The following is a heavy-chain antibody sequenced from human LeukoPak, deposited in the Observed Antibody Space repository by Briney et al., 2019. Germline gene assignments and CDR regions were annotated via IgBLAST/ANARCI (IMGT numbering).Heavy chain of an antibody. J-gene: IGHJ4*02. D-gene: IGHD3-22*01. CDR2: IIPIFGTA. V-gene: IGHV1-69*06. CDR1: GGTFSSYA. CDR3: ARDHDYYDSSGYYGKFDY. Sequence: ASVKVSCKASGGTFSSYAISWVRQASGQGLEWMGGIIPIFGTANYAQKFQGRVTITADKSTSTAYMELSSLRSEDTAVYYCARDHDYYDSSGYYGKFDYWGQGTLVTVSS.